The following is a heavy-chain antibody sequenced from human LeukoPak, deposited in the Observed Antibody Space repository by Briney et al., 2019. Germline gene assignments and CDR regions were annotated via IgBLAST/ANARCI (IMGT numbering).Heavy chain of an antibody. CDR3: ARDPPRGYTKGFDP. V-gene: IGHV1-2*02. Sequence: ASVKVSCKASGYTFTGYYMHWVRQAPGQGLEWMGWINPNSGGTNYAQKFQGRVTMTRDTSISTAYMELSRLGSNDTAVYYCARDPPRGYTKGFDPWGQGTLVTVSS. D-gene: IGHD5-18*01. CDR2: INPNSGGT. J-gene: IGHJ5*02. CDR1: GYTFTGYY.